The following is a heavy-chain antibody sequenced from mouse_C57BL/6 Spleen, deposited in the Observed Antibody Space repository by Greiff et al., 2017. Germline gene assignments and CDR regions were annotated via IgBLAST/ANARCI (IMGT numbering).Heavy chain of an antibody. Sequence: EVQRVESGPGLVKPSQSLSLTCSVTGYSITSGYYWNWIRQFPGNKLEWMGYISYDGSNNYNPSLKNRISITRDTSKNQFFLKLNSVTTEDTATYYCARGSKHWYFDVWGTGTTVTVSS. V-gene: IGHV3-6*01. CDR1: GYSITSGYY. CDR3: ARGSKHWYFDV. J-gene: IGHJ1*03. CDR2: ISYDGSN. D-gene: IGHD2-5*01.